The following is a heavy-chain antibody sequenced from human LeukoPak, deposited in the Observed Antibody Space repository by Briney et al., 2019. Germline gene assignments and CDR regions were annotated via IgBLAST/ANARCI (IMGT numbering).Heavy chain of an antibody. D-gene: IGHD3-22*01. V-gene: IGHV1-18*01. CDR2: ISAYNGNT. J-gene: IGHJ4*02. CDR3: ARAYYYDSSGYGTSFDY. Sequence: ASVKVSCKASGYTFTSYGISWVRQAPGQGLEWMGWISAYNGNTNYAQELQGRVTMTTDTSTRTAYMELRSLRSDDTAVYYCARAYYYDSSGYGTSFDYWGQGTLVTVSS. CDR1: GYTFTSYG.